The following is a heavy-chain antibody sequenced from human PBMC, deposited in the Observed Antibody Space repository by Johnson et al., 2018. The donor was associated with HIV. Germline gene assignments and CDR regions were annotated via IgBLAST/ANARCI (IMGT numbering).Heavy chain of an antibody. D-gene: IGHD3-22*01. V-gene: IGHV3-30*14. J-gene: IGHJ3*02. CDR1: ALSFSGYA. Sequence: QVQLVESGGGVVQPGRSLRLSCTSALSFSGYAMHWVRQAPGKGLEWVAVVSYDSSNKYYADSVKGRFTISRDNSKNTLYLQMNSLRAEDTAVYYCAKAPLSGYEDAFDIWGQGTMVTVSS. CDR2: VSYDSSNK. CDR3: AKAPLSGYEDAFDI.